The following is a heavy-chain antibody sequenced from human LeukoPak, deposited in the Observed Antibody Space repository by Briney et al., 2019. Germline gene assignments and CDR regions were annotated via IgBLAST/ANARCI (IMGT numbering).Heavy chain of an antibody. CDR1: GFTFSSYA. V-gene: IGHV3-23*01. D-gene: IGHD4-17*01. Sequence: GGSLRLSCAASGFTFSSYAMTWVRQAPGKGLEWVSTINSSGATTYYADSVKGRFTISRDNSKNTPDLQMNSLRAEDTAAYYCAKDIHGDYGGLDYWVQRTLVTVSS. CDR2: INSSGATT. J-gene: IGHJ4*02. CDR3: AKDIHGDYGGLDY.